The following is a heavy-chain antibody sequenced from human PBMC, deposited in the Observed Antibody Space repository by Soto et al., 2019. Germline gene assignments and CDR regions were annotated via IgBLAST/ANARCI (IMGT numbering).Heavy chain of an antibody. D-gene: IGHD3-3*01. CDR1: GFSLSTSGVG. J-gene: IGHJ3*02. V-gene: IGHV2-5*02. Sequence: SGPTLVNPTQTLTLTCTFSGFSLSTSGVGVGWIRQPPGKALEWLALIYWDDDKRYSPSLKSRLTITKDTSKNQVVLTMTNMDPVGTATYYCAHKYYDFWSGPDAFDIWGQGTMVTVSS. CDR3: AHKYYDFWSGPDAFDI. CDR2: IYWDDDK.